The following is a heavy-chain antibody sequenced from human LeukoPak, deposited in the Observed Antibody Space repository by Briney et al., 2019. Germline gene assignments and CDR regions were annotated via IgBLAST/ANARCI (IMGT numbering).Heavy chain of an antibody. Sequence: PSETLSLTCAVYGGSFSSYYWSWIRQPPGKGLEWIGYIYSSGSTDYNPSLKSRVTISVDTSKNQFSLKLSSAAAADTAVYYCARHTSSRYYYALDVWGQGTTVTVSS. CDR3: ARHTSSRYYYALDV. J-gene: IGHJ6*02. CDR2: IYSSGST. V-gene: IGHV4-59*08. CDR1: GGSFSSYY. D-gene: IGHD6-13*01.